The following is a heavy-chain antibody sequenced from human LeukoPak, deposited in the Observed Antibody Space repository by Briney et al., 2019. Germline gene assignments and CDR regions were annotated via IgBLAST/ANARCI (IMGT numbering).Heavy chain of an antibody. Sequence: GGSLRLSCAVSGFTFSSYWMNWVRQAPGKGLEWVASISQDGGEKAYVDSVKGRFTISRDNTKNSLYLQMSSLRAEDTAVYYCARDGTAAGLYFDLWGQGTLVTVSS. CDR1: GFTFSSYW. D-gene: IGHD6-13*01. V-gene: IGHV3-7*01. J-gene: IGHJ4*01. CDR2: ISQDGGEK. CDR3: ARDGTAAGLYFDL.